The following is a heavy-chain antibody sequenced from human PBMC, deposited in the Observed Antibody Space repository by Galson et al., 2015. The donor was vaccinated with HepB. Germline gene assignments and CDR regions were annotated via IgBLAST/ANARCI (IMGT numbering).Heavy chain of an antibody. Sequence: SLRLSCAASGFTFSGSAIHWVRQASGKGPEWVGRIRSKANNYATSYVPSLKGRFTISRDDSKNMAFLHMKSLKTEDTAVYYCTSLGDFSGYSSRWGQGTLVTVSS. CDR3: TSLGDFSGYSSR. J-gene: IGHJ4*02. CDR2: IRSKANNYAT. V-gene: IGHV3-73*01. CDR1: GFTFSGSA. D-gene: IGHD6-19*01.